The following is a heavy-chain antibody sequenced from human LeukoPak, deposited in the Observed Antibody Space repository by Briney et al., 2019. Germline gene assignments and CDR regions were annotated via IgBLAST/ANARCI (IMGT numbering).Heavy chain of an antibody. CDR3: ARVRTAAAGPLDY. V-gene: IGHV4-38-2*02. J-gene: IGHJ4*02. CDR2: IYHSGST. D-gene: IGHD6-13*01. Sequence: PSETLSLTCTVSGYSISSGYYWGWIRQPPGKGLEWIGSIYHSGSTNYNPSLKSRVTISVDKSKNQFSLKLSSVTAADTAVYYCARVRTAAAGPLDYWGQGTLVTVSS. CDR1: GYSISSGYY.